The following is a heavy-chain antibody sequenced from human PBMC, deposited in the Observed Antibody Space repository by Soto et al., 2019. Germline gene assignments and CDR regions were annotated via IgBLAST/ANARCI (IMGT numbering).Heavy chain of an antibody. CDR2: ISSSTSYV. V-gene: IGHV3-21*06. Sequence: GGSLRLSCAASGFTFSRYGMNWLRQAPGKGLEWVASISSSTSYVYYADSVKGRFSTSRANAKNILYLEMYALRTEDTAVYYCARDPSEGRVGNWFESWGQGTLVTVSS. D-gene: IGHD2-2*01. CDR3: ARDPSEGRVGNWFES. J-gene: IGHJ5*01. CDR1: GFTFSRYG.